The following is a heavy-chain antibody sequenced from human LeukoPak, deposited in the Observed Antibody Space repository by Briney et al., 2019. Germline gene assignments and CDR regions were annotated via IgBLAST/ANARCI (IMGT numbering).Heavy chain of an antibody. J-gene: IGHJ5*02. Sequence: SETLSLTCTVSGGSISSYYWSWIRQPPGKGLEWIGYIYYSGSTNYNPSLKSRVTISVDTSKNQFSLKLSSVTAADTAVYYCARDPVVVPAANPWGQGTLVTVSS. D-gene: IGHD2-2*01. CDR1: GGSISSYY. V-gene: IGHV4-59*01. CDR2: IYYSGST. CDR3: ARDPVVVPAANP.